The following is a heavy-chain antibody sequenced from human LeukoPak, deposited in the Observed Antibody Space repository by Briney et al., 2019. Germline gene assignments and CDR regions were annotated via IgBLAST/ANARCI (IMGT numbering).Heavy chain of an antibody. V-gene: IGHV5-51*01. D-gene: IGHD1-26*01. CDR1: GYNFRNYW. Sequence: GESLKISCRVSGYNFRNYWIGWVRQMPGQCLEWMGFIYPGDSETRYSPSFQGQVTISADKSINTAYLQWSSLKASDTSMYYCASMFSGPPTTFDYWGQGTLVTVSS. J-gene: IGHJ4*02. CDR2: IYPGDSET. CDR3: ASMFSGPPTTFDY.